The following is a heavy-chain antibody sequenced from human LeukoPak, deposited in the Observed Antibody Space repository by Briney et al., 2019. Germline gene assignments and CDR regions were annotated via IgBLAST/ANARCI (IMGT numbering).Heavy chain of an antibody. Sequence: GGSLRLSCAASGFTFSSYGMHWVRQAPGKGLEWVAVIWYDGSNKYYADSVKGRFTISRDNSKNTLYLQMNSLRAEDTAVYYCARGDYCSSSTCYGGMFDYWGQGAPVTVSS. CDR3: ARGDYCSSSTCYGGMFDY. CDR1: GFTFSSYG. V-gene: IGHV3-33*01. CDR2: IWYDGSNK. J-gene: IGHJ4*02. D-gene: IGHD2-2*01.